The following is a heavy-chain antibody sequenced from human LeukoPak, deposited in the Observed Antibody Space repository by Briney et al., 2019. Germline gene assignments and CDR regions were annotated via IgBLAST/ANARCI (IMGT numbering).Heavy chain of an antibody. Sequence: SETLSLTCAVYGGSFSGYYWSWIRQPPGKGLEWIGEINHSGSTNYNPSLKSRVTISVDTSKNQFSLELSSVTAADTAVYYCARGIVVVPAAMWDYYYGMDVWGQGTTVTVSS. CDR1: GGSFSGYY. CDR2: INHSGST. D-gene: IGHD2-2*01. J-gene: IGHJ6*02. V-gene: IGHV4-34*01. CDR3: ARGIVVVPAAMWDYYYGMDV.